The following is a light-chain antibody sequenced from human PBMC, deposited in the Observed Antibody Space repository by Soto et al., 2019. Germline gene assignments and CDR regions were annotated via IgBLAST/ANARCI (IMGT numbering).Light chain of an antibody. CDR3: QSYESRPTGYV. V-gene: IGLV1-40*01. CDR2: GNN. Sequence: QXVLTQTPSVSGAPGQSVTIFCTGISSNIGAGYDVHWYQHIPGTAPKLLIYGNNNRPSGVPDRFSGSKSVTSASLAITGLQAEDEADYYCQSYESRPTGYVFGTGTKVTVL. J-gene: IGLJ1*01. CDR1: SSNIGAGYD.